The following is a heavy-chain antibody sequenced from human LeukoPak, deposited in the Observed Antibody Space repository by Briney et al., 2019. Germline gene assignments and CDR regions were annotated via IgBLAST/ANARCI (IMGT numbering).Heavy chain of an antibody. D-gene: IGHD6-13*01. CDR3: ARDFAAAGFHYFDY. CDR1: GFTFSSYA. CDR2: ISYDGSNK. J-gene: IGHJ4*02. Sequence: GGSLRLSCAASGFTFSSYAMHWVRQAPGKGLEWVAAISYDGSNKYYADSVKGRFTTSRDNSKNTLYLQMNSLRAEDTAVYYCARDFAAAGFHYFDYWGQGTLVTVSS. V-gene: IGHV3-30*04.